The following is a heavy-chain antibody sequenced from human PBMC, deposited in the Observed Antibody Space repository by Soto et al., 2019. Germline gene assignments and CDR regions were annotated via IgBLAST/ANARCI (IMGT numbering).Heavy chain of an antibody. CDR2: ISADDGNT. CDR3: ARSPYFDWLLSMNWFDP. J-gene: IGHJ5*02. V-gene: IGHV1-18*01. CDR1: GYTLTELS. Sequence: ASVKVSCKVSGYTLTELSMHWVRQAPGKGLEWMGWISADDGNTNYAQKFQGRVTMTTDTSTSTAYMELRSLRSDDTAVYYCARSPYFDWLLSMNWFDPWGQGTLVTVSS. D-gene: IGHD3-9*01.